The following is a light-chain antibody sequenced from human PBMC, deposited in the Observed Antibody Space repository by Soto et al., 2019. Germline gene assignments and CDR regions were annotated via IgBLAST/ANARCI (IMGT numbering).Light chain of an antibody. CDR2: DTS. CDR3: LLSYSGAPV. V-gene: IGLV7-46*02. J-gene: IGLJ2*01. CDR1: TGAVTSGHY. Sequence: QAVVTQEPSLTVSPGGTVTITCGSSTGAVTSGHYPYWFQQKPGRARRTMIYDTSNNHSWTAALFSGYLLMGKAALSLLGAQPDDEAEYYFLLSYSGAPVFGGGTKLTVL.